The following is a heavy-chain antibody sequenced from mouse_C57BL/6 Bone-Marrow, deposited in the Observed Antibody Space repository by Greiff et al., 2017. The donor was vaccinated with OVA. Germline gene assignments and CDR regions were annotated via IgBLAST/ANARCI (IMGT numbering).Heavy chain of an antibody. J-gene: IGHJ3*01. CDR2: INYDGSST. CDR1: GFTFSDYY. D-gene: IGHD3-2*02. Sequence: EVQLVESEGGLVQPGSSMKLSCTASGFTFSDYYMAWVRQVPEKGLEWAANINYDGSSTYYLDSLKSRFIISRDNAKNILYLQMSSLKSEDTATYYCARLDSSGPFAYWGQGTLVTVSA. CDR3: ARLDSSGPFAY. V-gene: IGHV5-16*01.